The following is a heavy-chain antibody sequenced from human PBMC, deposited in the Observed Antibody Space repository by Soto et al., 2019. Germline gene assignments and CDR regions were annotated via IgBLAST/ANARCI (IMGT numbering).Heavy chain of an antibody. D-gene: IGHD5-18*01. V-gene: IGHV4-59*01. CDR2: IYYSGST. J-gene: IGHJ4*02. CDR1: GGSIRSYY. Sequence: TSETLSLTCTVSGGSIRSYYWSWIRQPPGKGLEWIGYIYYSGSTDYNPSLKSRVTISVDTSKNQFSLKLRSVTAADTAVYYCARDSYNFDDWGQGILVIVSS. CDR3: ARDSYNFDD.